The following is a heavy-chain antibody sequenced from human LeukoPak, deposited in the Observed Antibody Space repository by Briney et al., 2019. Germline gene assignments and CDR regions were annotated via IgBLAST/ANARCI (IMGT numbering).Heavy chain of an antibody. J-gene: IGHJ4*02. D-gene: IGHD3-3*01. Sequence: GGSLRLSCAASGFTFSSYSMNWVRQAPGKGLEWVSSISSSSSYIYYADSVKGRFTISRDNAKNSLYLQMNSLRAEDTAVYYCARDREFWSGSADDPYWGQGTLVTVSS. V-gene: IGHV3-21*01. CDR3: ARDREFWSGSADDPY. CDR2: ISSSSSYI. CDR1: GFTFSSYS.